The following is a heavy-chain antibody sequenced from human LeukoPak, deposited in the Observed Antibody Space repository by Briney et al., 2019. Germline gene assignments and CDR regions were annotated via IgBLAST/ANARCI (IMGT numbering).Heavy chain of an antibody. Sequence: GGSLSLSCAAYGFTFNSYCMRWDSQAQGKGLEWVANIKKDGCEKNYVDSVKGRFTISRDNAKNSLYLQMNSLRAEDTAVYYCARDRSKGYCSSTSCPLDYWGQGTLVTVSS. V-gene: IGHV3-7*01. J-gene: IGHJ4*02. CDR2: IKKDGCEK. D-gene: IGHD2-2*01. CDR1: GFTFNSYC. CDR3: ARDRSKGYCSSTSCPLDY.